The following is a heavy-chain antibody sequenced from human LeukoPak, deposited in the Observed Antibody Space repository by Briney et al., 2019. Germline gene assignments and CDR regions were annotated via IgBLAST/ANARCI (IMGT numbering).Heavy chain of an antibody. CDR2: IYYSGST. D-gene: IGHD3-9*01. CDR1: GGSISSYY. J-gene: IGHJ5*02. Sequence: SETLSLTCTVSGGSISSYYWSWIRQPPGKGLEWIGYIYYSGSTNYNPSLKSRVTISVDTSKNQFSLKLSSVTAADTAVYYCARDPEYYDILTGYYSVNWFDPWGQGTLVTVSS. CDR3: ARDPEYYDILTGYYSVNWFDP. V-gene: IGHV4-59*01.